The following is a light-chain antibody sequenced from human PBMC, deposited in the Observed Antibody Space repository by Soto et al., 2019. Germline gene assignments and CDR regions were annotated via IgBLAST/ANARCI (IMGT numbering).Light chain of an antibody. CDR3: QQYSTSPRT. CDR2: DAS. V-gene: IGKV3D-20*01. Sequence: PGERATLSCGASESVTSSHLAWYQQKPGLAPRLLIYDASIRATGIPDRFSGSGSETDFTLTISRLEPEDCAVYYCQQYSTSPRTFGQVTKVEIK. J-gene: IGKJ1*01. CDR1: ESVTSSH.